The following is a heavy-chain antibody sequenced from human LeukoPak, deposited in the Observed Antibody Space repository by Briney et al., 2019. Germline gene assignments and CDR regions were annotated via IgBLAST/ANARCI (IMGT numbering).Heavy chain of an antibody. J-gene: IGHJ6*02. CDR2: ISGDGGST. Sequence: GGSLRLSCAASGFTFDDYAMHWVRQAPGKGLEWVSLISGDGGSTYYADSVKGRFTISRDNSKNSLYLQMNSLRTEDTALYYCAKVGSSSWRGIYYYYGMDAWGQGTLVTVSS. V-gene: IGHV3-43*02. CDR1: GFTFDDYA. CDR3: AKVGSSSWRGIYYYYGMDA. D-gene: IGHD6-13*01.